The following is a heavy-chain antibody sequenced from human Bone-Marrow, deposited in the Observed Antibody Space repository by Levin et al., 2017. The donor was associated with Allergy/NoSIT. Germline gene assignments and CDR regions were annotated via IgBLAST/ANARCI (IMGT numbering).Heavy chain of an antibody. V-gene: IGHV3-21*01. CDR1: GFTFNTYS. D-gene: IGHD3-9*01. CDR2: VSRTSDYI. Sequence: GGSLRLSCAASGFTFNTYSMNWVRQAPGKGLEWVSSVSRTSDYIYYADSVKGRFTISRDNAKNSVYLHMNSLRAEDTAIYYCARDYDLLTGYAMDVWGQGTTVTVSS. CDR3: ARDYDLLTGYAMDV. J-gene: IGHJ6*02.